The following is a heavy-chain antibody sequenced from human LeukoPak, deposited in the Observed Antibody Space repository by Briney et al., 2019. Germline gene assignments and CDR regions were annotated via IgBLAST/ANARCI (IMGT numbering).Heavy chain of an antibody. CDR1: GGSISHYY. D-gene: IGHD3-16*01. V-gene: IGHV4-59*01. CDR3: ARAGFRGELWRWFDP. J-gene: IGHJ5*02. CDR2: IYYSGST. Sequence: SETLSLTCTVSGGSISHYYWSWIRQPPGKGLEWIGYIYYSGSTIYNPSLKSRVTISVDTSKNQFSLKLSSVTAADTAVYYCARAGFRGELWRWFDPWGQGTLVTVSS.